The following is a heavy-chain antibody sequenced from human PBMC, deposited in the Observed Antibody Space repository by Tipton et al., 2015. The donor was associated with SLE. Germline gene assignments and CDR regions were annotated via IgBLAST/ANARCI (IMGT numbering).Heavy chain of an antibody. Sequence: TLSLTCTVSGGSISSYYWSWIRQPAGKGLEWIGRIYTSGSTNYNPSLKSRVTMSVDTSKNQFSLKLSSVTAADTAVYYCARVRYDSSGYSLTDFDYWGQGTLVTVSS. V-gene: IGHV4-4*07. CDR2: IYTSGST. D-gene: IGHD3-22*01. CDR3: ARVRYDSSGYSLTDFDY. CDR1: GGSISSYY. J-gene: IGHJ4*02.